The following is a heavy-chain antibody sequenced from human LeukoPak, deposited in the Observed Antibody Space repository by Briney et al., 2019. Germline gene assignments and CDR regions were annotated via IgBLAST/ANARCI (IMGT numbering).Heavy chain of an antibody. D-gene: IGHD3-3*01. J-gene: IGHJ6*03. Sequence: PGGSLRLSCAASGFTFSSYAMSWVRQAPGKGLEWVSAISGSGGSTYYADSVKGRFTISRDNSKNTLYLQMNSLRAEDTAVYYCAIDNRFAFWSGYTYFMDVWGKGTTVTVSS. V-gene: IGHV3-23*01. CDR2: ISGSGGST. CDR3: AIDNRFAFWSGYTYFMDV. CDR1: GFTFSSYA.